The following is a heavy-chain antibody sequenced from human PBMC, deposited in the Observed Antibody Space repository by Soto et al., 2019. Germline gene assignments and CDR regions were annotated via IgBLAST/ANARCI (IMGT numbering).Heavy chain of an antibody. J-gene: IGHJ5*02. CDR3: ARDFAVEMATPGGDP. Sequence: GGSLRLSCASSGFTFSSYAMHLVRQAPGKGLEWVAVISYDGSNKYYADSVKGRFTISRDNSKNTLYLQMNSLRAEDTAVYYCARDFAVEMATPGGDPWGQGTLVTVSS. D-gene: IGHD5-12*01. CDR2: ISYDGSNK. CDR1: GFTFSSYA. V-gene: IGHV3-30-3*01.